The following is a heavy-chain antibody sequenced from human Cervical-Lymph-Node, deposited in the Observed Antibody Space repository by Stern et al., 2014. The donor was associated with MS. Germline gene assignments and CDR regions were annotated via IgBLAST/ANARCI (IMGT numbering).Heavy chain of an antibody. D-gene: IGHD6-19*01. Sequence: DQLVESGAEVKKPGASVKVSCTASGNTFTDYYMPWVRQATGQGLEWMGWINPNSGGTNYAQKFQGWVTMTRDTSISTAYMELSRLRSDDTAVYYCARGGRSSGWSPPDAFDIWGQGTMVTVSS. CDR2: INPNSGGT. J-gene: IGHJ3*02. V-gene: IGHV1-2*04. CDR1: GNTFTDYY. CDR3: ARGGRSSGWSPPDAFDI.